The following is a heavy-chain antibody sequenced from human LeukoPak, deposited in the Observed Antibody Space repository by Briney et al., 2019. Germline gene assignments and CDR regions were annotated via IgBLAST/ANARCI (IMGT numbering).Heavy chain of an antibody. CDR3: ARVYSSSSAYYYYYYMDV. CDR1: GGSFSGYF. CDR2: INHSGSS. Sequence: GSLRLSCAVYGGSFSGYFWSWIRQPPGKGLEWIGEINHSGSSDYNPSLKSRVTISVDTSKNQFSLKLSSVTAADTAVYYCARVYSSSSAYYYYYYMDVWGKGTTVTVSS. J-gene: IGHJ6*03. D-gene: IGHD6-6*01. V-gene: IGHV4-34*01.